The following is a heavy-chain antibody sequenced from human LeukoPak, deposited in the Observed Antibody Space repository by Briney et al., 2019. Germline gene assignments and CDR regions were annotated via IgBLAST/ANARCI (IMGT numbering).Heavy chain of an antibody. CDR3: ARGGRYFDWLPFDY. V-gene: IGHV1-18*01. D-gene: IGHD3-9*01. Sequence: GASVKVSCKASGYTFASYDINWVRQAPGQGLEWMGWISAYNGNTNYAQKLQGRVTMTTDTSTSTAYMELRSLRSDDTAVYYCARGGRYFDWLPFDYWGQGTLVTISS. J-gene: IGHJ4*02. CDR1: GYTFASYD. CDR2: ISAYNGNT.